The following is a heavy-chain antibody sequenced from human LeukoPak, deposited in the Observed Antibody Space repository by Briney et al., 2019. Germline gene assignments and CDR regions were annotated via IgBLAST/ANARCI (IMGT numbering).Heavy chain of an antibody. Sequence: SETLSLTCTVSGGSISSGDYYWSWIRQPPGKGLEWIGNIYYSGSTYYNPSLKSRVTISVDTSKNQFSLKLSSVTAADTAVHYCARASGYSAEWGQGTLVTVSS. J-gene: IGHJ4*02. CDR3: ARASGYSAE. CDR1: GGSISSGDYY. D-gene: IGHD5-18*01. V-gene: IGHV4-30-4*08. CDR2: IYYSGST.